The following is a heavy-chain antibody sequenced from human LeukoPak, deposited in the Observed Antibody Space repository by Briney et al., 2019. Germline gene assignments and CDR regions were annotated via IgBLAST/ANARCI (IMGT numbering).Heavy chain of an antibody. V-gene: IGHV4-34*01. Sequence: ESSETLSLICAVYGGSFSGYYWSWIRQPPGKGLEWIGEINQSGSSNYNPSLKSRVTISVDPSKNQFSLKLSSVTAADTAVYYCARGARWLQPAFFDYWGQGTLVTVSS. D-gene: IGHD5-24*01. CDR3: ARGARWLQPAFFDY. CDR2: INQSGSS. CDR1: GGSFSGYY. J-gene: IGHJ4*02.